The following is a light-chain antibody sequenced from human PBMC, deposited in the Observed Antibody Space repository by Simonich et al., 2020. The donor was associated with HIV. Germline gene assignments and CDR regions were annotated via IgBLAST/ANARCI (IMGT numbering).Light chain of an antibody. Sequence: SYELTQPPSVSVSPGQTASITCSGDKLGDKYACCYKQKPGKSPVLVIYQNNKRPSGIPERFSGSNSGNTATLTISGTQAMDEADYYCQAWDSSTVVFGGGTKLTVL. V-gene: IGLV3-1*01. CDR1: KLGDKY. CDR3: QAWDSSTVV. CDR2: QNN. J-gene: IGLJ2*01.